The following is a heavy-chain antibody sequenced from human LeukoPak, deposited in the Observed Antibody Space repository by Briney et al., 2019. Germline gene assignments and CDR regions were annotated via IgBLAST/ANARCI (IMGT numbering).Heavy chain of an antibody. CDR1: GFTFSNHG. D-gene: IGHD5-12*01. Sequence: GGTLRPSCAASGFTFSNHGMNWVRQAPGKGLEWVSSISSTSSYIYYADSVKGRFTISRDNAKNSLYLQMNSLRAEDTAVYYCARGQHVDAYYFDYWGQGTLVTVSS. CDR3: ARGQHVDAYYFDY. CDR2: ISSTSSYI. V-gene: IGHV3-21*01. J-gene: IGHJ4*02.